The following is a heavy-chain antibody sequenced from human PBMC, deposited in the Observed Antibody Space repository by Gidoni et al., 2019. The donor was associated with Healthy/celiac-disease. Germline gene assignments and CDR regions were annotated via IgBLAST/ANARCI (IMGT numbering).Heavy chain of an antibody. CDR3: ARARIAAAGTFDY. D-gene: IGHD6-13*01. CDR1: GGSISSYY. CDR2: IYYSGST. V-gene: IGHV4-59*01. Sequence: QVQLQESGPGLVKPSETLSLTCTVSGGSISSYYWSWIRQPPGKGLEWIGYIYYSGSTNYNPSLKSRVTISVDTSKNQFSLKLSSVTAADTAVYYCARARIAAAGTFDYWVQGTLVTVSS. J-gene: IGHJ4*02.